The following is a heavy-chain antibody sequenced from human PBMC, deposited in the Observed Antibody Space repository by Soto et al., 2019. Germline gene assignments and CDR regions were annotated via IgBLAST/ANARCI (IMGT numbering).Heavy chain of an antibody. Sequence: PGGSLRLSCAASGFTFSSYTMSWVRQAPGKRLEWVSYIADSGGKKDYADSVKGRFTISRDNAKNLLYLQMNSLRAEDTAVYYCARAAGWFDPWGQGTLVTVSS. CDR1: GFTFSSYT. J-gene: IGHJ5*02. V-gene: IGHV3-48*04. CDR2: IADSGGKK. CDR3: ARAAGWFDP.